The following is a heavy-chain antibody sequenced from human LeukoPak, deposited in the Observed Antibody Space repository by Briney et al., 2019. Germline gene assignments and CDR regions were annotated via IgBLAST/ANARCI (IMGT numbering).Heavy chain of an antibody. CDR3: ARDCSSSWYYFDY. V-gene: IGHV3-7*01. J-gene: IGHJ4*02. CDR2: IKQDGSEK. Sequence: PGGSLRLSCAASGLTFSSYWMSWVRQAPGKGLEWVANIKQDGSEKYYVDSAKGRFTISRDNAKNSLYLQMNSLRAEDTAVYYCARDCSSSWYYFDYWGQGTLVTVSS. CDR1: GLTFSSYW. D-gene: IGHD6-13*01.